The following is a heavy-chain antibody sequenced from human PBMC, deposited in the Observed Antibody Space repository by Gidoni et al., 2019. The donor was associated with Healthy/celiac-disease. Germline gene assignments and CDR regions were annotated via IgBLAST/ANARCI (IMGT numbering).Heavy chain of an antibody. CDR1: SFTFSSYA. V-gene: IGHV3-64D*06. CDR2: ISSNGGST. J-gene: IGHJ4*02. D-gene: IGHD3-22*01. Sequence: EVQLVESGCGLVQPGGSVSLSCSASSFTFSSYAMHWVRQAPGKGLEYVSAISSNGGSTYYADSVKGRCTISRDNSKNTLYRQMSRLRAEDTAVYYGVKGDTMIVVVITGLDYWGQGTLVTVSS. CDR3: VKGDTMIVVVITGLDY.